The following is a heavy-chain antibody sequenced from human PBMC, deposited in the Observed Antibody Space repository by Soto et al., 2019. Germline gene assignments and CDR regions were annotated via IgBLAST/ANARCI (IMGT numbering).Heavy chain of an antibody. CDR2: IIPIFGIA. Sequence: VKVSCKASGGTFSRYSITWVRQAPGHGVEWIGRIIPIFGIASYAQKFQGRVTITADESTSTAYMELSSLRSDDTAVYYCAREDRDRETGLVPAAIDGMDVWGQGNPGHRLL. J-gene: IGHJ6*02. CDR1: GGTFSRYS. D-gene: IGHD2-2*01. CDR3: AREDRDRETGLVPAAIDGMDV. V-gene: IGHV1-69*15.